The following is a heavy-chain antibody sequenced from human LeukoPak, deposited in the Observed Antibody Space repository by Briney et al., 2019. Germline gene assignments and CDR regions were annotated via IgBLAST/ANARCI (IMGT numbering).Heavy chain of an antibody. J-gene: IGHJ4*02. CDR2: ISGSGGST. D-gene: IGHD1-7*01. CDR1: GFTFISYA. Sequence: GSLRLSCAASGFTFISYAMSWVRQAPGIGLKWVSAISGSGGSTYYADSVKGRFTISRDNSKNTLYLQMNSLRAEDTAVYYCANTHWNYWLLDYWGQGTLVTVSS. V-gene: IGHV3-23*01. CDR3: ANTHWNYWLLDY.